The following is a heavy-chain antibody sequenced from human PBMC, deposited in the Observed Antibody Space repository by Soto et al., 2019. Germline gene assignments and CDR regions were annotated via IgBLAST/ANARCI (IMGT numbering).Heavy chain of an antibody. CDR2: ITTGANI. D-gene: IGHD2-15*01. Sequence: PGGSLRLSCAASRFTFSSYAMNWVRQAPGKGLEWVSSITTGANIYYADSVKGRFIISRDTSNKTVYLQMNSLRDEDTAVYYCVSRGYSGYFDYWGQGTLVTVSS. CDR1: RFTFSSYA. J-gene: IGHJ4*02. CDR3: VSRGYSGYFDY. V-gene: IGHV3-23*01.